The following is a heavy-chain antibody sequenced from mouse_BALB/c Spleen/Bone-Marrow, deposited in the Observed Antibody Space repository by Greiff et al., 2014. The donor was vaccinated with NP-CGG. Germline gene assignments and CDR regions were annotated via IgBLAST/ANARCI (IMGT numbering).Heavy chain of an antibody. CDR3: ARPGWGNFVFVY. Sequence: EVQLQQSGGGLAQPGGSLKLSCAASGFDFSRYWMSWVRQAPGKGLEWIGEINPDSNTINYTPSLKDKFIISRDNAKNTLYLQMSKVRSEDTALYYCARPGWGNFVFVYWGQGTLVTVST. D-gene: IGHD2-1*01. J-gene: IGHJ3*01. CDR1: GFDFSRYW. V-gene: IGHV4-1*02. CDR2: INPDSNTI.